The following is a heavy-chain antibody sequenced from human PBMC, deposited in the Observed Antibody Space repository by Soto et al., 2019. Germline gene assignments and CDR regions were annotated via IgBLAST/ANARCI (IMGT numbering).Heavy chain of an antibody. V-gene: IGHV4-59*01. CDR1: GGSISSYY. CDR3: ARGTSHCSGGSCHRTFDI. CDR2: IYYSGST. D-gene: IGHD2-15*01. Sequence: SETLSLTCTVSGGSISSYYWSWIRQPPGKGLEWIGYIYYSGSTNYNPSLKSRVTISVDTSKNQFSLKLSSVTAADTAVYYCARGTSHCSGGSCHRTFDIWGQGTMVTVSS. J-gene: IGHJ3*02.